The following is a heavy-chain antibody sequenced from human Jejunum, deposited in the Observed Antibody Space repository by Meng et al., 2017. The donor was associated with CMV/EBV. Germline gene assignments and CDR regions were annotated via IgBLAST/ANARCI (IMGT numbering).Heavy chain of an antibody. V-gene: IGHV3-23*04. CDR1: GFTFND. J-gene: IGHJ4*02. CDR3: AKDDRGVQSN. D-gene: IGHD3-22*01. Sequence: EVLLVESGGGLVQPGGSLRLSCAASGFTFNDMSWVRQAPGKGLEWVSAISATGRSTYYADSVKGRFTISRDNSKNTLFLQVSSLRAEDTAIYYCAKDDRGVQSNWGQGTLVTVSS. CDR2: ISATGRST.